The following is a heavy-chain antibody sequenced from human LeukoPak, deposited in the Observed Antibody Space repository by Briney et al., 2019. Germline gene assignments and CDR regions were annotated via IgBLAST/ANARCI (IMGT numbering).Heavy chain of an antibody. CDR2: IYSGGST. D-gene: IGHD6-19*01. Sequence: GGSLRLSCAASGFTVSSKYMSWVRQAPGKGLEWVSVIYSGGSTNYADSVKGRFTISRDNSNNTLYLQVNSLRAEDTAVYFCAGLSPDSSGWYYYFDYWGQGTLVTVSA. V-gene: IGHV3-66*01. J-gene: IGHJ4*02. CDR3: AGLSPDSSGWYYYFDY. CDR1: GFTVSSKY.